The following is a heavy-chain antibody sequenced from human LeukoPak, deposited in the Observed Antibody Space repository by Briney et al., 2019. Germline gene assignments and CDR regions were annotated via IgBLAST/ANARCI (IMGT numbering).Heavy chain of an antibody. V-gene: IGHV5-51*01. J-gene: IGHJ5*02. CDR3: ARHPIAAGGAYNWFDP. CDR2: IYPDDSNT. Sequence: KDGESLKISCKGSGYSFTSYWIGWVRPMPGKGLEWMGIIYPDDSNTRYSPSFQGQVTISADKSINTAYLQWISLKASDTAIYYCARHPIAAGGAYNWFDPWGQGTLVTVSS. CDR1: GYSFTSYW. D-gene: IGHD6-13*01.